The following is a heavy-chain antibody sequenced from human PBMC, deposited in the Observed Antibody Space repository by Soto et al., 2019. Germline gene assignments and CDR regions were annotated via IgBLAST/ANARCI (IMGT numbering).Heavy chain of an antibody. CDR2: INPILDST. J-gene: IGHJ4*02. Sequence: QAQVVQFGPAMKEPGSSVKVSCRASGIMSSGYGFSWVRQAPGQGLEWVGMINPILDSTHYAQNLQGRVSLSVDKSRDTAYLEVTSLRLEDTAIYFCATMKRARLDSWGRGTVVTVSS. V-gene: IGHV1-69*09. CDR3: ATMKRARLDS. CDR1: GIMSSGYG. D-gene: IGHD6-25*01.